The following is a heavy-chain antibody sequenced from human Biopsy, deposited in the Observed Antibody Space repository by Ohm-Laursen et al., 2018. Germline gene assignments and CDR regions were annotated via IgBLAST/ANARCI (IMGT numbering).Heavy chain of an antibody. V-gene: IGHV4-59*07. Sequence: SDTLSLTCSVSGGSIISYYWTWIRQPPGKGLEWIGHVYNGGITNYNPSLKSRVTISKDTSKNQFSLQVSSVTAADTAVYYCARTPRDSFWSGSYKRGQWFDPWGQGTLVIVSS. J-gene: IGHJ5*02. CDR2: VYNGGIT. D-gene: IGHD3-3*01. CDR3: ARTPRDSFWSGSYKRGQWFDP. CDR1: GGSIISYY.